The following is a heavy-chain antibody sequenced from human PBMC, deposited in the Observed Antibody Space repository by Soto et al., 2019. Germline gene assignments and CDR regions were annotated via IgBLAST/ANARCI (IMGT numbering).Heavy chain of an antibody. CDR2: INAYNGNT. CDR3: ARLRSYCSGGSCSMMDV. D-gene: IGHD2-15*01. V-gene: IGHV1-3*01. Sequence: ASVKVSCKASGYTFTSYAMHWVRQAPGQRLEWMGWINAYNGNTKYAQKLQGRVTMTTDTSTSTAYMELRSLRSDDTAVYYCARLRSYCSGGSCSMMDVWGQGTTVTVSS. CDR1: GYTFTSYA. J-gene: IGHJ6*02.